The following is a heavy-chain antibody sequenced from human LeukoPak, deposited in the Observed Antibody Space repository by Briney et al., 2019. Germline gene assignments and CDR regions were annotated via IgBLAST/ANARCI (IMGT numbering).Heavy chain of an antibody. CDR3: ARGYYYMDV. J-gene: IGHJ6*03. Sequence: GGSLRLPCAASGFTVSSDYMNWVRQAPGKGLEWVSVIYSGGSTYYADSVKGRFTISRDSSKNTLYLQMNSLRAADAAVYYCARGYYYMDVWGKGTTVTVSS. CDR2: IYSGGST. V-gene: IGHV3-53*01. CDR1: GFTVSSDY.